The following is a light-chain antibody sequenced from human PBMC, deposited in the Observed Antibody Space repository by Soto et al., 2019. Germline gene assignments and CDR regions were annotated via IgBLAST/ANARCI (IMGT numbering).Light chain of an antibody. Sequence: DIQMTQSPSSLSASVGDRVTITCRASQSITNYLNWYQQKPGKAPKLLIYAASTLQSGVPSRFSGSGSGTDFTLTISSLEPEDFAVYYCQQYGDWPLTFGGGTKVEIK. J-gene: IGKJ4*01. CDR1: QSITNY. CDR3: QQYGDWPLT. CDR2: AAS. V-gene: IGKV1-39*01.